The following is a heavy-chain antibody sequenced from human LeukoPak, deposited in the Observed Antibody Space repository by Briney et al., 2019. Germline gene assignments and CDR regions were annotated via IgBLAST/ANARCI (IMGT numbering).Heavy chain of an antibody. J-gene: IGHJ6*02. D-gene: IGHD3-3*01. V-gene: IGHV3-21*01. CDR1: GFTFSSYS. CDR3: ARDMDYDFWSGYYTYYYGMDV. CDR2: ISSSSSYI. Sequence: GGSLRLSCAASGFTFSSYSMNWVRQAPGKGLEWVSSISSSSSYIYYADSVKGRFTISRDNAKNSLNLQMNSLRAEDTAVYYCARDMDYDFWSGYYTYYYGMDVWGQGTTVTVSS.